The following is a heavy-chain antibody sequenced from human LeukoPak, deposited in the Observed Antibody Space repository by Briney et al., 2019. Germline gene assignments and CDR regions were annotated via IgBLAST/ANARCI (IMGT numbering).Heavy chain of an antibody. CDR3: ARHEITMVRGVIISSGMDV. D-gene: IGHD3-10*01. J-gene: IGHJ6*02. CDR2: IYPGDSDT. Sequence: GESLKISFKGFGYSFTSYWIGWVRPMPGKGLEWMGIIYPGDSDTRYSPPVQGQVTISVDKSTTTAYLQWSSLKASDTAMYYCARHEITMVRGVIISSGMDVWGQGTTVTVSS. V-gene: IGHV5-51*01. CDR1: GYSFTSYW.